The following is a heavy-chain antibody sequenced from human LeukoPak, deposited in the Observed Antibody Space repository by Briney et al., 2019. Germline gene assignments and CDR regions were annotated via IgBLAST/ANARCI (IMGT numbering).Heavy chain of an antibody. J-gene: IGHJ4*02. D-gene: IGHD6-19*01. V-gene: IGHV3-7*03. Sequence: GGSLRLSCAASGFTFRNYWMSWVRQVPGTGLEWVANIKQDGSDRNYVTSVRGRFTISRDNAESSLYLQMNSLRAEDTAVYYCVRNLAVAGTCFDSWGQGTLVTVSS. CDR2: IKQDGSDR. CDR1: GFTFRNYW. CDR3: VRNLAVAGTCFDS.